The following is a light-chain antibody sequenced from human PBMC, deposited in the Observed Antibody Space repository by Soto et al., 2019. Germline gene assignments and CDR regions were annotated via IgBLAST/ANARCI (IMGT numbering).Light chain of an antibody. CDR2: GAS. J-gene: IGKJ1*01. CDR1: QSVSSN. CDR3: QHYNNWPPWT. V-gene: IGKV3-15*01. Sequence: DIVLAQSPGTLSLSPGESGALSCRGSQSVSSNLAWYQQKPGQAPRLLIYGASIRATGIPARFSGSGSGTEFTLTISTLQSEDFAIYYCQHYNNWPPWTFGQGTKVDI.